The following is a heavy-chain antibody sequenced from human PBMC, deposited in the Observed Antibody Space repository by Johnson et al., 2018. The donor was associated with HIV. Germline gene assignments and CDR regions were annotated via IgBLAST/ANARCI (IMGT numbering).Heavy chain of an antibody. Sequence: VQLVESGGGLIQPGGSLRLSCAASGFTVSSNYMSWVRQAPGKGLEWVSVIYSGGSTYYADSVKGRFTISRDNSKNTLYLQMHSLRAEDTAVYYCAKDRSSGWYPAFDIWGQGTMVTVSS. J-gene: IGHJ3*02. V-gene: IGHV3-53*01. CDR1: GFTVSSNY. CDR2: IYSGGST. D-gene: IGHD6-19*01. CDR3: AKDRSSGWYPAFDI.